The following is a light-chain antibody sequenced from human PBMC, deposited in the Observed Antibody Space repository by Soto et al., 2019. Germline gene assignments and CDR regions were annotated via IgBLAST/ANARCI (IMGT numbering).Light chain of an antibody. CDR3: AAWDDSMNGVV. CDR1: SSNIGSDS. V-gene: IGLV1-44*01. Sequence: QSVLTQAPSASGTPGQRVTISCSGSSSNIGSDSVNWYQQLPGTAPKLLIYNNNQRPSGVPDRFSGSKSGTSASLAISGLQCEDEADYYCAAWDDSMNGVVFGGGTKVTVL. CDR2: NNN. J-gene: IGLJ2*01.